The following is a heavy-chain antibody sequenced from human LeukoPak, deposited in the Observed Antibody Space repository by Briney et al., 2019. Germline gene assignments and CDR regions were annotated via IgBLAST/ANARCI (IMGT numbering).Heavy chain of an antibody. Sequence: ASVKVSCKASGYTFISYGISWVRQAPGQGLEWMGWISAYNGNTNYAQKLQGRVTMTTDTSTSTAYMELRSLRSDDTAVYYCARASARWYSSGWYYYMDVRGKGTTVTISS. CDR1: GYTFISYG. D-gene: IGHD6-19*01. CDR3: ARASARWYSSGWYYYMDV. CDR2: ISAYNGNT. J-gene: IGHJ6*03. V-gene: IGHV1-18*01.